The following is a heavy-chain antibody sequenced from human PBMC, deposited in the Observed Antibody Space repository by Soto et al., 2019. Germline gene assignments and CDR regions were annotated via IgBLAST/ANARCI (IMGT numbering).Heavy chain of an antibody. J-gene: IGHJ6*03. D-gene: IGHD5-18*01. V-gene: IGHV5-51*03. CDR2: IYPGDSDT. CDR1: GYSFTSYW. CDR3: AGGRLNSYGRLNSLIYYCYFDV. Sequence: EVQLVQSGAEVKKPGESLKISCKGSGYSFTSYWIGWVRQMPGKGLEWMGIIYPGDSDTRYNPSFHGQVTISADKSISTAYLQWSSLKASDTAMYYWAGGRLNSYGRLNSLIYYCYFDVWGKGTTVTVSS.